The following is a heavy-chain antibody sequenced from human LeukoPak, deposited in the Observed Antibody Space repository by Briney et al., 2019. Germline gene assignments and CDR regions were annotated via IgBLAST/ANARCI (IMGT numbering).Heavy chain of an antibody. V-gene: IGHV4-34*01. CDR1: GESFSGYY. Sequence: PSETLSLTCTVYGESFSGYYWIWIRQPPGKGLKWIVEINYSGSSNYHPPIQSRGTISVDTSKNQLSLKLSSVTAADTAVYYCAGAWFGGYLDYWGQGTLVTVSS. J-gene: IGHJ4*02. CDR3: AGAWFGGYLDY. CDR2: INYSGSS. D-gene: IGHD3-10*01.